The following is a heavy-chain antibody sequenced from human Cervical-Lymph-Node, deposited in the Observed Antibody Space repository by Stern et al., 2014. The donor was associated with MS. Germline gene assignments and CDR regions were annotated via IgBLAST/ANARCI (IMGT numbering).Heavy chain of an antibody. CDR2: LCYGGDGD. Sequence: VQLVQSGGGLVQPGRSLRLSCAASGFTFDDYAIPWVRQAPGKGLEWVAGLCYGGDGDSHADSVRGRFPISRDNAKNSLYLQMNSLRPEDTAFYYCAKARSTHASYGLDVWGQGATVTVSS. J-gene: IGHJ6*02. CDR1: GFTFDDYA. V-gene: IGHV3-9*01. D-gene: IGHD1-1*01. CDR3: AKARSTHASYGLDV.